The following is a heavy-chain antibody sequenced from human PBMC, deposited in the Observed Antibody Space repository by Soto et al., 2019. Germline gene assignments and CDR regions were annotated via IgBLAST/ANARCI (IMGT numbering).Heavy chain of an antibody. Sequence: VQLVESGGGLVQPGGSLRLSCAASGFTFDDYAMHWVRQAPGKGLEWVSSIYWNSGTIDYADSVKGRFTISRDNAKNSLYLQMNSLRPEDTAFYYCAKDNSLTTSYFAHCGQGTLVTVSS. D-gene: IGHD1-1*01. CDR2: IYWNSGTI. CDR1: GFTFDDYA. J-gene: IGHJ4*02. V-gene: IGHV3-9*01. CDR3: AKDNSLTTSYFAH.